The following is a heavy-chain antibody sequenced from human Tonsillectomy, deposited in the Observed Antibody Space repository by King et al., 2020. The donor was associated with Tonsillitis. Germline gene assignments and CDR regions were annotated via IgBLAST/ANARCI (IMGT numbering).Heavy chain of an antibody. CDR2: IYYSGTT. CDR1: GGSISTYY. V-gene: IGHV4-59*01. CDR3: ARDREISYYYYMDV. Sequence: VQLQESGPGLVKPSETLSLTCTVSGGSISTYYWTWIRQPPGEGLEWIGNIYYSGTTKYKPSLKSRVTIPVDTSKNQFSLKLSSVTAADTAVSYCARDREISYYYYMDVWGKGTTVTVSS. J-gene: IGHJ6*03.